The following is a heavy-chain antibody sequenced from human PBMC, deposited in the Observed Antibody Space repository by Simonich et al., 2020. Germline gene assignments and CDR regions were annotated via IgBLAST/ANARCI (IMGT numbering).Heavy chain of an antibody. CDR3: ARQLNDFDI. CDR2: IYTGDSDT. Sequence: EVQLVQSGAEVKKPGESLKISCQGSGYSFTSYWIGWGRQMPGKGLEWIGLIYTGDSDTRYSPSFQGLVTISADKSISTAYLQWSSLKASDTAMYYCARQLNDFDIWGQGTMVTVSS. V-gene: IGHV5-51*01. J-gene: IGHJ3*02. CDR1: GYSFTSYW. D-gene: IGHD1-1*01.